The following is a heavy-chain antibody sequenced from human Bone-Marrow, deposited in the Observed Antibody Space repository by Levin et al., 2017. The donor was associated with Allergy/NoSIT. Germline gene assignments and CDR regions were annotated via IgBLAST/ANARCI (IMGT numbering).Heavy chain of an antibody. J-gene: IGHJ4*02. V-gene: IGHV3-30-3*01. Sequence: LSLTCAASGFPFSNYPMHWVRQAPGKGLEWVAVISYDGYNIYYADSVKGRFTISRDNSKNTLYLQLNSLRAEDTAVYFCARAFIGAVPELGLDYWGQGTLVTVSS. CDR1: GFPFSNYP. D-gene: IGHD6-19*01. CDR3: ARAFIGAVPELGLDY. CDR2: ISYDGYNI.